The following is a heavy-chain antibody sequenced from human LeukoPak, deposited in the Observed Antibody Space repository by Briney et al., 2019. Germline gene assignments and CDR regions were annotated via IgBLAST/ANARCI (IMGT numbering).Heavy chain of an antibody. CDR1: RGTLSTYT. D-gene: IGHD2-2*01. Sequence: SVKVSCKASRGTLSTYTITWVRQAPGHGLEWMGRIIPVFATANYEQKFQGRVTITTDESTTTAYMELSSLRAEDTAVYYCARAGREYCSSTSCPPDYWGQGTLVTVSS. CDR3: ARAGREYCSSTSCPPDY. J-gene: IGHJ4*02. V-gene: IGHV1-69*05. CDR2: IIPVFATA.